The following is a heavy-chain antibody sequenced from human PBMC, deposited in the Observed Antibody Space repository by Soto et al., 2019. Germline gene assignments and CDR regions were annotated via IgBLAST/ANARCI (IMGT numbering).Heavy chain of an antibody. CDR1: GFTFSSYA. J-gene: IGHJ4*02. Sequence: GGSLRLSCAASGFTFSSYAMSWVRQTPGKGLEWVSTLSGSGGTTYYADSVKGRFTISRDNVQNSLYLQMHSLRAEDTAVYYCARGRGSGWTFDYWGQGTLVTVSS. D-gene: IGHD6-19*01. CDR2: LSGSGGTT. CDR3: ARGRGSGWTFDY. V-gene: IGHV3-23*01.